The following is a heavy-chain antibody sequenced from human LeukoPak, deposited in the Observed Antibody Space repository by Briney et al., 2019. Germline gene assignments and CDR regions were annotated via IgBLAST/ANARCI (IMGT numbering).Heavy chain of an antibody. V-gene: IGHV3-23*01. J-gene: IGHJ5*02. CDR1: GFTFSSYA. D-gene: IGHD3-10*01. Sequence: GGSLRLSCAASGFTFSSYAMSWVRQAPGKGLEWVSAISGSGGSTYYADSVKGRFTISRDNSKNTLYLQMNSLRAEDTAVYYCAKAPNYYGSGSYLRPWGQGTLVTVSS. CDR2: ISGSGGST. CDR3: AKAPNYYGSGSYLRP.